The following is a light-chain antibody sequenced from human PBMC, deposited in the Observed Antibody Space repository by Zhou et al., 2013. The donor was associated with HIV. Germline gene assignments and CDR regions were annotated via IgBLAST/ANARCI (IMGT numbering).Light chain of an antibody. CDR1: QSISNY. J-gene: IGKJ4*01. CDR2: AAT. V-gene: IGKV1-39*01. Sequence: DIQMTQSPSSLSASVGDRVTITCRASQSISNYLNWYQQKPGKAPKLLIYAATTLQSGVPSRFSGSGSGTDFALTIDCLQSEDFATYYCQQLNSYLLTFGGGTKVEIK. CDR3: QQLNSYLLT.